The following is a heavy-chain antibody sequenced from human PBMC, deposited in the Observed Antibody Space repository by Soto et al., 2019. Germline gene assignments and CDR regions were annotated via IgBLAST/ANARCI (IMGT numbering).Heavy chain of an antibody. CDR3: AKAYYDFWSGYPYYYYYYMDV. J-gene: IGHJ6*03. CDR2: ISYDGSNK. Sequence: GGSLRLSCAASGFTFSSYGMHWVRQAPGKGLEWVAVISYDGSNKYYADPVKGRFTISRDNSKNTLYLQMNSLRAEDTAVYYCAKAYYDFWSGYPYYYYYYMDVWGKGTTVTVSS. D-gene: IGHD3-3*01. CDR1: GFTFSSYG. V-gene: IGHV3-30*18.